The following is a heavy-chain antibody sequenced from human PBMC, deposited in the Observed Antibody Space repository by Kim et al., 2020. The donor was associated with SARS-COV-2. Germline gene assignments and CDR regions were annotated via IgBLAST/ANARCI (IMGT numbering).Heavy chain of an antibody. CDR1: GFTFSDYY. CDR2: ISSSSSYT. V-gene: IGHV3-11*05. Sequence: GGSLRLSCAASGFTFSDYYMSWIRQAPGKGLEWVSYISSSSSYTNYADSVKGRFTISRDNVKNSLYLQMNSLRAEDTAVYYCARVGYDYVWGSYRDYYYYYGMDVWGQGTTVTVSS. J-gene: IGHJ6*02. D-gene: IGHD3-16*02. CDR3: ARVGYDYVWGSYRDYYYYYGMDV.